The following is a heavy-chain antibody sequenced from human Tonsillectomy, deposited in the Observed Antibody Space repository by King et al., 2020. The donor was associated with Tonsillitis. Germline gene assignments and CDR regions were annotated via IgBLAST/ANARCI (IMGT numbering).Heavy chain of an antibody. CDR2: ISYDGSNK. CDR3: ARSLSEYSYGVLLDGLDV. Sequence: VQLVESGGGVVQPGRSLRLSCAASGFTFSSYAMHWVRQAPGKGLEWVAVISYDGSNKYYADSVKGRFTISRDNSKNTLYLQLTSLRAEDTAVYYCARSLSEYSYGVLLDGLDVWGHGTTVTVSS. D-gene: IGHD5-18*01. J-gene: IGHJ6*02. CDR1: GFTFSSYA. V-gene: IGHV3-30*04.